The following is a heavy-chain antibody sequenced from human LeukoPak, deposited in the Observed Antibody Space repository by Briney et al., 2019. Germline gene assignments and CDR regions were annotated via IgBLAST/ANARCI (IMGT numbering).Heavy chain of an antibody. CDR1: GYTFTSYD. Sequence: ASVKVSCKASGYTFTSYDINWVRQATGQGLEWMGWMNPNSGNTGYAQKFQGRVTITRNTSISTAYMELSSLRSEDTAVYYCAREADSYGYSWFDPWGQGTLVTVSS. V-gene: IGHV1-8*03. CDR2: MNPNSGNT. D-gene: IGHD5-18*01. CDR3: AREADSYGYSWFDP. J-gene: IGHJ5*02.